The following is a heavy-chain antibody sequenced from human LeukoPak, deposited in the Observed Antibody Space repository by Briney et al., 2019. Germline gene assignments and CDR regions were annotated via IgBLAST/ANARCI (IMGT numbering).Heavy chain of an antibody. CDR1: GGSISSYY. Sequence: SETLSLTCTVSGGSISSYYWSWIRQPAGKGLEWIGRIYTSGSTNYNPSLKSRVTISGDTSKNQFSLRLSSVTAADTAVYYCARELEYYDILTGLDVWGKGTTVTVSS. D-gene: IGHD3-9*01. CDR2: IYTSGST. V-gene: IGHV4-4*07. J-gene: IGHJ6*04. CDR3: ARELEYYDILTGLDV.